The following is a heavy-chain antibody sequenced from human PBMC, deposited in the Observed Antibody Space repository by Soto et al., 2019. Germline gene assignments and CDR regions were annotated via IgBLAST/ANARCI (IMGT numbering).Heavy chain of an antibody. CDR2: IYPGDSDT. V-gene: IGHV5-51*01. Sequence: PGESLKISCKGSGYSFTSYWIGWVRQMPGKGLEWMGIIYPGDSDTRYSPSFQGQVTISADKSISTAYLQWSSLKASDTAVYYCARVVDYYDPYYYYGMDVWGQGTTVTV. CDR1: GYSFTSYW. D-gene: IGHD3-22*01. CDR3: ARVVDYYDPYYYYGMDV. J-gene: IGHJ6*02.